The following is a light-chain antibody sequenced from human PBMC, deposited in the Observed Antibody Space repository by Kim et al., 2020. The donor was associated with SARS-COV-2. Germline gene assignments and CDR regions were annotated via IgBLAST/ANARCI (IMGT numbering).Light chain of an antibody. Sequence: APLSLSPGEGATLSCRASHSVGISLAWYQQTRGQAPRLLIYDAAIRATGIPDRFSGSGSGTDFTLTVSRLEPEDFAVYYCQQLWTYGQGTKVDIK. CDR1: HSVGIS. CDR2: DAA. V-gene: IGKV3D-20*02. CDR3: QQLWT. J-gene: IGKJ1*01.